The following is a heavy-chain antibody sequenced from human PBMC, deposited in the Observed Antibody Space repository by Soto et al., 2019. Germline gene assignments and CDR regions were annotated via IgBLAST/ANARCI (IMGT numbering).Heavy chain of an antibody. CDR1: GDSISSSKW. CDR2: IYHSGST. J-gene: IGHJ4*02. CDR3: YRAERQQQRYD. D-gene: IGHD6-13*01. Sequence: QVQLQESGPGLVKPSGTLSLTCAVSGDSISSSKWWSWVRQPPGKGLEWIGEIYHSGSTNYNPSLKRRVIISVDKSKYRFYLQLSAETDAVTAVYYGYRAERQQQRYDCDQGNMVTVSS. V-gene: IGHV4-4*02.